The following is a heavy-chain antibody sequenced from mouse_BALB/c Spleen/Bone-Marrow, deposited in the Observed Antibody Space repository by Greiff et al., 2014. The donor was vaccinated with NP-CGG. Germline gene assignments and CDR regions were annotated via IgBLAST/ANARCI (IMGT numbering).Heavy chain of an antibody. CDR1: GFSLTSYG. Sequence: VQPVESGPDLVAPSQSLSITCTVSGFSLTSYGVHWVRQPPGKGLEWLVVIWSDGSTTYNSALKSRLSISKDNSKSQVFLKMNSLQTDDTAMYYCARHDNDGYYLAYWGQGTLVTVSA. J-gene: IGHJ3*01. V-gene: IGHV2-6-2*01. CDR2: IWSDGST. CDR3: ARHDNDGYYLAY. D-gene: IGHD2-3*01.